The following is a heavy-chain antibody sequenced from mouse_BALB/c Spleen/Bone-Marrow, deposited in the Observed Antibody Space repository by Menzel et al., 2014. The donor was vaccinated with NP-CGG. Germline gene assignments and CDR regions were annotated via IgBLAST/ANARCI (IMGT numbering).Heavy chain of an antibody. Sequence: EVKLMDSGAELVRSGASVKLSCTASGFNIKDYYMHWVKQRPEQGLEWIGWIDPENGDTEYAPKFQGKATMTADTSSNTAYLQLSSLTSEDTAVYYCNRYDWYFDVWGAGTTVTVSS. J-gene: IGHJ1*01. CDR3: NRYDWYFDV. D-gene: IGHD2-14*01. CDR1: GFNIKDYY. V-gene: IGHV14-4*02. CDR2: IDPENGDT.